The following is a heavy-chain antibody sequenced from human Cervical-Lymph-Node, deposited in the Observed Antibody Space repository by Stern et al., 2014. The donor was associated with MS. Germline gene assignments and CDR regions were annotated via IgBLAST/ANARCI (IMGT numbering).Heavy chain of an antibody. CDR3: ARDCRLRYFDG. V-gene: IGHV3-48*02. D-gene: IGHD3-9*01. J-gene: IGHJ4*02. Sequence: EVQLVEPGGGLVQPAGSLSLSCAASGFTFSTYSMTWVRRAPGQGRVGVSYIDNSSSFKYYADSVKGRFTISRDNAKNSLYLQMHSLRDEDTAVYYCARDCRLRYFDGWGQGTLVAVSS. CDR1: GFTFSTYS. CDR2: IDNSSSFK.